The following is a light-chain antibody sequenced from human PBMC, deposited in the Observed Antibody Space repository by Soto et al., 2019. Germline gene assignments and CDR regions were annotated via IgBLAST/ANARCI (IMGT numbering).Light chain of an antibody. Sequence: QSVLPQPPSVSGAPGQRVTISFTGSSSNIGAGYDVHWYQQLPGTAPKLLIYGNSNRPSGVPDRFSGSKSGTSASLAITGLHAEDEADYYCQSYDSSLSADYVFGTGTKVTVL. CDR3: QSYDSSLSADYV. J-gene: IGLJ1*01. V-gene: IGLV1-40*01. CDR2: GNS. CDR1: SSNIGAGYD.